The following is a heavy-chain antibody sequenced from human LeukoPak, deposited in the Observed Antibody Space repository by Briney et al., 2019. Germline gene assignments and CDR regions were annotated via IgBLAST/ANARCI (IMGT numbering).Heavy chain of an antibody. Sequence: GGSLRLSCVVSGFTFSGSAVHWVRQASGKGLEWVGRIRSKANNYATAYAESVKGRFTISRDDSKNTAYLQMNSLKTEDTAVYYCTGDNFDRSVKFDYWGQGTLVTVSS. CDR1: GFTFSGSA. J-gene: IGHJ4*02. CDR2: IRSKANNYAT. V-gene: IGHV3-73*01. CDR3: TGDNFDRSVKFDY. D-gene: IGHD3-22*01.